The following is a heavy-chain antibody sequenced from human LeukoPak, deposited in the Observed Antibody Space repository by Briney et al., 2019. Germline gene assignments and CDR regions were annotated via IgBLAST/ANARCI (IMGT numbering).Heavy chain of an antibody. CDR1: GGTFSSYA. Sequence: SVKVSCKASGGTFSSYAISWVRQAPGQGLEWMGRIIHILGLANYAQKFQGRVTITADKSTSTAYMELISLRSENTAEYYCARLDGYNSGGSTHWGQGTLVTVSS. CDR2: IIHILGLA. J-gene: IGHJ4*02. CDR3: ARLDGYNSGGSTH. V-gene: IGHV1-69*04. D-gene: IGHD5-24*01.